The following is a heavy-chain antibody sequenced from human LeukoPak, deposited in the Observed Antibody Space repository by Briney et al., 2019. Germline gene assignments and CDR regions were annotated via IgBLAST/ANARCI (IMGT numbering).Heavy chain of an antibody. V-gene: IGHV3-23*01. CDR1: GFTFSRYG. Sequence: GGSLRLSCAASGFTFSRYGMHWVRQAPGKGLECVSAISGSGDSTHYADSVKGRFTISRDNSKNTLYLQMNSLRAEDTAVYYCARNVSGQYFDIWGRGTLVTVSS. D-gene: IGHD2/OR15-2a*01. CDR3: ARNVSGQYFDI. CDR2: ISGSGDST. J-gene: IGHJ2*01.